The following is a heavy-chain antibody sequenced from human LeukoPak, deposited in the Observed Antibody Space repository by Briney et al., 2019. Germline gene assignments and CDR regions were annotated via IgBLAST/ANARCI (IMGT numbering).Heavy chain of an antibody. CDR3: ARDKGYYDSSGYYPYYYYYGMDV. CDR2: ISYDGSNK. D-gene: IGHD3-22*01. Sequence: GGSLRLSCAASGFTFSSYAMHWVRQAPGKGLEWVAVISYDGSNKYYADSVKGRFTISRDNSKNTLYLQMNSLRAEDMAVYYCARDKGYYDSSGYYPYYYYYGMDVWGQGTTVTVSS. V-gene: IGHV3-30-3*01. J-gene: IGHJ6*02. CDR1: GFTFSSYA.